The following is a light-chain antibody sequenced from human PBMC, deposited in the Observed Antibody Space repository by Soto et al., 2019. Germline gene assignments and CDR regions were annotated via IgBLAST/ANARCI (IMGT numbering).Light chain of an antibody. CDR3: CSYAGSYIQYV. Sequence: QSVLTQPRSVSGSPGQSVTLSCTGTSSDIGNYDYVSWSQQYPGMAPKLIIYDVSKRPSGVPDRFSGSKSGNTASLTISGLQAEDEADYYCCSYAGSYIQYVFGTGTKVTVL. J-gene: IGLJ1*01. V-gene: IGLV2-11*01. CDR1: SSDIGNYDY. CDR2: DVS.